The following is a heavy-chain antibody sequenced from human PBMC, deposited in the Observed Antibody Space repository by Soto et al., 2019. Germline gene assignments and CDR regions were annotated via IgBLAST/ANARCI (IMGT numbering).Heavy chain of an antibody. CDR2: IIPILGIA. J-gene: IGHJ6*02. V-gene: IGHV1-69*02. D-gene: IGHD2-2*01. Sequence: VKVSCKASGGTFSSYTISWVRQAPGQGLEWMGRIIPILGIANYAQKFQGRVTITADKSTSTAYMELSSLRSEDTAVYYCARFRHDGYCSSTSCDPRVHYYYGMDVWG. CDR1: GGTFSSYT. CDR3: ARFRHDGYCSSTSCDPRVHYYYGMDV.